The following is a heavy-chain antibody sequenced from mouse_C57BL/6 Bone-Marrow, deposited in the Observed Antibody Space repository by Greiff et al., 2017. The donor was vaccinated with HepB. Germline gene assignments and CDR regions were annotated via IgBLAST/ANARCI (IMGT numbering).Heavy chain of an antibody. Sequence: VKLQESGAELARPGASVKLSCKASGYTFTSYGISWVKQRTGQGLEWIGEIYPRSGNTYYNEKFKGKATLTADKSSSTAYMELRSLTSEDSAVYFCARPYYYGSSHAWFAYWGQGTLVTVSA. D-gene: IGHD1-1*01. CDR3: ARPYYYGSSHAWFAY. CDR2: IYPRSGNT. CDR1: GYTFTSYG. J-gene: IGHJ3*01. V-gene: IGHV1-81*01.